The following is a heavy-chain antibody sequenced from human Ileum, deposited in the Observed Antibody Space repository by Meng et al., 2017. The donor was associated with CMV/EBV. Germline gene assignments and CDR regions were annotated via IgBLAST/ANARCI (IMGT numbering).Heavy chain of an antibody. CDR2: ITSDGSTT. J-gene: IGHJ4*02. CDR1: GFTFSRYW. D-gene: IGHD4-17*01. CDR3: VRDNYGVDY. Sequence: LRLSCAASGFTFSRYWMQWVRQAQGKGLVWVSHITSDGSTTTYADSVKGRFTISRDNAKNTLYLQMHSLRADDTAVYYCVRDNYGVDYWGQGTLVTVSS. V-gene: IGHV3-74*03.